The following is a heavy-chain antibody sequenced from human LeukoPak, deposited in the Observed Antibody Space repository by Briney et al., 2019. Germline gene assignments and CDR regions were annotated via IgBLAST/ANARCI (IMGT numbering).Heavy chain of an antibody. Sequence: PSETLSLTCAVYGGSFSGYYWSWIRQPPGKGLEWIGEINHSGSTNYNPSLKSRVTISVDTSKNQFSLKLSSVTAADTAVYYCARGAITNSRYPYYFDYWGQGTLVTVSS. CDR2: INHSGST. CDR3: ARGAITNSRYPYYFDY. J-gene: IGHJ4*02. V-gene: IGHV4-34*01. CDR1: GGSFSGYY. D-gene: IGHD3-10*01.